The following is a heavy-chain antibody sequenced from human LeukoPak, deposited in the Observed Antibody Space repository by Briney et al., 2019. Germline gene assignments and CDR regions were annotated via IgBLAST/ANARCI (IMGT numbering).Heavy chain of an antibody. CDR1: GYTFTGYY. V-gene: IGHV1-2*02. D-gene: IGHD3-9*01. J-gene: IGHJ4*02. CDR3: ARDTTYYDILTGYYARGGADY. Sequence: ASVKVSCKASGYTFTGYYMHWVRQAPGQGLEWMGWINPNSGGTNYAQKFQGRVTMTRDTSISTAYMELSRLRSDDTAVYYCARDTTYYDILTGYYARGGADYWGQGTLVTVSS. CDR2: INPNSGGT.